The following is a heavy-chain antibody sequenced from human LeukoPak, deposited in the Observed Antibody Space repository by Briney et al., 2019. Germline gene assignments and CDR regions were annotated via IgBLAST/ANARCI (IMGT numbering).Heavy chain of an antibody. D-gene: IGHD3-10*01. CDR3: ARLGWLFGSGSMNWFDT. J-gene: IGHJ5*02. CDR1: GGSFSGYY. CDR2: IYYDGIT. V-gene: IGHV4-34*01. Sequence: SETLSLTCAVYGGSFSGYYWSWIRQTPGKGLEWIGSIYYDGITYYNPSLKSRVTVSVDTSKNQFSLRLPSVTAADTAVYYCARLGWLFGSGSMNWFDTWGQGTLVTVSS.